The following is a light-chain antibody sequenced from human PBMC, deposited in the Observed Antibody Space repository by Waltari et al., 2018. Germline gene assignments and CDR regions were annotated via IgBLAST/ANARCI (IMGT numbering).Light chain of an antibody. V-gene: IGLV3-19*01. CDR3: HSRDASGVGGS. CDR2: DRN. Sequence: SSELTQDPTVSVAMGQTVRTTCQGNSLRSHYASWSQPRPGQAPVLVLFDRNDRPSGVPGRFSGSTSGHTAVLTITWAQAADEASYYCHSRDASGVGGSFGGGTKLTVL. J-gene: IGLJ2*01. CDR1: SLRSHY.